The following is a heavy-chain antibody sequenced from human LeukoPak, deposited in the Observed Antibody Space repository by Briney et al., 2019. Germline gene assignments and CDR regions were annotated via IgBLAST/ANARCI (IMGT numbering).Heavy chain of an antibody. J-gene: IGHJ6*03. CDR1: GCRFTSYW. V-gene: IGHV5-51*01. Sequence: GESLKISCMGSGCRFTSYWIGWVRQMPGKGLEWMGIIYPDDSDTKYSPSCQGQVTISADKSISTAYLQWSSLKASDTAMYYCARLAFCTNAVCFSNYYYSMDVWGRGTTVTVTS. D-gene: IGHD2-8*01. CDR2: IYPDDSDT. CDR3: ARLAFCTNAVCFSNYYYSMDV.